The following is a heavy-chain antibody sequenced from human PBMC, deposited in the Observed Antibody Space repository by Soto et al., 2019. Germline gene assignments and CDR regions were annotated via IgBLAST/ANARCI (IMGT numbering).Heavy chain of an antibody. CDR1: GYTLTELS. D-gene: IGHD2-21*02. CDR3: ATGPRVYCGGDCYSLLYY. CDR2: FDPEDGET. Sequence: ASVKVSCKVSGYTLTELSMHWVRQAPGKGLEWMGGFDPEDGETIYAQKFQGRVTMTEDTSTDTAYMELSSLRSEDTAVYYCATGPRVYCGGDCYSLLYYWGQGTLVTVS. V-gene: IGHV1-24*01. J-gene: IGHJ4*02.